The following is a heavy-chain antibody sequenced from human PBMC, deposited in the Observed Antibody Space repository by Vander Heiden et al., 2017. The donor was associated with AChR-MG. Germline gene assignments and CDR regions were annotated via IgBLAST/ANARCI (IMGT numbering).Heavy chain of an antibody. Sequence: QVTLRESGPALVKPTQTLTLTCTFSGFSLSTSGMCVSWIRQPPGKALEWLALIDWDDDKYYSTSLKTRLTISKDTSKNQVVLTMTNMDPVDTATYYCARSMVRGVSGDYYGMDVWGQGTTVTVSS. J-gene: IGHJ6*02. V-gene: IGHV2-70*01. CDR3: ARSMVRGVSGDYYGMDV. D-gene: IGHD3-10*01. CDR2: IDWDDDK. CDR1: GFSLSTSGMC.